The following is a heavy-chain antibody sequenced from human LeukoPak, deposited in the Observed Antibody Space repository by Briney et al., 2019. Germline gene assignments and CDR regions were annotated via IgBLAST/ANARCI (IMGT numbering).Heavy chain of an antibody. V-gene: IGHV3-21*01. Sequence: GGSLRLSCAASGFTFSSYSMNWVRQAPGKGLEWVSSISSSSSYIYYADSVKGRFTISRDNAKNSLYLQMDSLRAEDTAVYYCARDAAYYYDSSGYYYVSDYWGQGTLVTVSS. J-gene: IGHJ4*02. CDR1: GFTFSSYS. CDR3: ARDAAYYYDSSGYYYVSDY. CDR2: ISSSSSYI. D-gene: IGHD3-22*01.